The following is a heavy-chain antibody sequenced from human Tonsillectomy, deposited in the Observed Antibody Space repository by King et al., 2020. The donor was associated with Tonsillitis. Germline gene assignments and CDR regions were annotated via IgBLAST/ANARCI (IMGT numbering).Heavy chain of an antibody. CDR1: GFTFSDFY. CDR2: INPSSTNI. D-gene: IGHD3-10*01. CDR3: ARGRVWFGEMNL. V-gene: IGHV3-11*01. Sequence: VQLVESGGGLVKPGGSLRLSCAASGFTFSDFYMRWIRQAPGKGLEWVSYINPSSTNIYYADSVKGRFTISRDNAKNSVYLQMNSLRAEDTAVYYCARGRVWFGEMNLWGQGTTVTVSS. J-gene: IGHJ6*02.